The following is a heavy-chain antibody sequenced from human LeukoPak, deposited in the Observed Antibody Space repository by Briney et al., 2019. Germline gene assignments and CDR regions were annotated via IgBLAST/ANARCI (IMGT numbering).Heavy chain of an antibody. Sequence: GASVKVSCKASGYPFDNFGLTWVRQAPGQRLGWMGWISAYNGNTHYAQKFRGRLTLTTETSTSTAYLELRSLKSDDTAVYYCARDRVGGDLTGVSLYWGQGTLVTVSS. CDR2: ISAYNGNT. CDR1: GYPFDNFG. CDR3: ARDRVGGDLTGVSLY. D-gene: IGHD4-17*01. V-gene: IGHV1-18*01. J-gene: IGHJ4*01.